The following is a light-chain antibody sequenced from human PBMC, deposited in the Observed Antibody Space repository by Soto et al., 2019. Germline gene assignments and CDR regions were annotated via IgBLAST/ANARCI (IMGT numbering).Light chain of an antibody. CDR3: SSYTSSITLV. J-gene: IGLJ2*01. CDR1: SSDVGGYKY. Sequence: QSALTQPASVSGSHGQSITISCTGTSSDVGGYKYVSWYQQHPGKAPKLMIYDVSNRPSGVSNRFSGSKSGNTASLTISGLQAEDEADYYCSSYTSSITLVFGGGTKVTVL. V-gene: IGLV2-14*01. CDR2: DVS.